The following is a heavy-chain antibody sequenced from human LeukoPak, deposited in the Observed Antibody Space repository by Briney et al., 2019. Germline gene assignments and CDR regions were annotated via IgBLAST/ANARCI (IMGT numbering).Heavy chain of an antibody. CDR1: GFSFNTFA. Sequence: PGGSLRLSCAASGFSFNTFAMHWVRQAPGKGLEWVANIKQDGSEKYYVDSVKGRFTISRDSAKNSLYLQMNSLRAEDTAVYYCARDIGYPPGGLLGLFDPWGQGTLVTVSS. CDR2: IKQDGSEK. J-gene: IGHJ5*02. D-gene: IGHD5-18*01. V-gene: IGHV3-7*01. CDR3: ARDIGYPPGGLLGLFDP.